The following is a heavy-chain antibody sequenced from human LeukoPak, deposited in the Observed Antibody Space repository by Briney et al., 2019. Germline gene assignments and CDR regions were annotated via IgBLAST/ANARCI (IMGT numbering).Heavy chain of an antibody. V-gene: IGHV4-30-4*01. J-gene: IGHJ4*02. CDR1: GGSISSGDYY. D-gene: IGHD4-17*01. Sequence: PSETLSLTCTVSGGSISSGDYYWSWIRQPPGKGLEWIGYIYYSGSTYYNPSLQSRVIISVDTSKNQFSLKLTSVTAADTAVYYCARALYSMTTVTTESWFDYWGQGTLVTVSS. CDR2: IYYSGST. CDR3: ARALYSMTTVTTESWFDY.